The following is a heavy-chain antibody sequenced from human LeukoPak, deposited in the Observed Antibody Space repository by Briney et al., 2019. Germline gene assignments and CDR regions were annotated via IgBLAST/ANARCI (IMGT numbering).Heavy chain of an antibody. J-gene: IGHJ4*02. CDR3: ATDSPYDY. D-gene: IGHD2-15*01. V-gene: IGHV3-7*01. Sequence: GGSLRLSCAASGFTFSSYWMSWVRQAPGKGLEWVANIKQDGSEQYYVDSVKGRFTVSRDNAKNSLHLRMNSLRAEDTAVYYCATDSPYDYWGQGTLVTVSS. CDR1: GFTFSSYW. CDR2: IKQDGSEQ.